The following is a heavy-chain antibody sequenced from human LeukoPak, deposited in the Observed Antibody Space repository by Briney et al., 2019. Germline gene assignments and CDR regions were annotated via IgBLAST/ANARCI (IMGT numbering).Heavy chain of an antibody. CDR1: GGTLSSYA. J-gene: IGHJ6*02. Sequence: SVKVSCKASGGTLSSYAISWVRQAPGQGLEWMGRIIPIFGIANYAQKFQGRVTITADKSTSTAYMELSSLRSEDTAVYYCARVEAVAGNRNTYYYYYGMDVWGQGTTVTVSS. D-gene: IGHD6-19*01. CDR3: ARVEAVAGNRNTYYYYYGMDV. V-gene: IGHV1-69*04. CDR2: IIPIFGIA.